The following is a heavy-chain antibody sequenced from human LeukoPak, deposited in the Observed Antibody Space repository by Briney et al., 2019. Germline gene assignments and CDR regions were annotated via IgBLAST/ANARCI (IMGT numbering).Heavy chain of an antibody. Sequence: SETLSLTCTVSGGSISNYFWNWIRQSPGKGLEWIGYIYNSGNTKYNPSLKRRVTVSVDTSKNQFSLKLSSVTAADTAVYYCARASFNTYGIDGFDYWGQGTLVTVSS. V-gene: IGHV4-59*01. CDR1: GGSISNYF. CDR3: ARASFNTYGIDGFDY. CDR2: IYNSGNT. D-gene: IGHD5-24*01. J-gene: IGHJ4*02.